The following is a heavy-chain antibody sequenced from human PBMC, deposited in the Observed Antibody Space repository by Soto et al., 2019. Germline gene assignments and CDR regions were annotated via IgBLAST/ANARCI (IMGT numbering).Heavy chain of an antibody. J-gene: IGHJ5*02. CDR3: ARSYYDATGFAVDP. D-gene: IGHD3-22*01. CDR2: IYYSGST. V-gene: IGHV4-39*07. CDR1: GGSISSSSYY. Sequence: PSETLSLTCTVSGGSISSSSYYWGWIRQPPGKGLEWIGSIYYSGSTNYNPSLTSRVTISVETSKNQFSMKVTSVTAADTAVYYCARSYYDATGFAVDPWGQGTLVTVSS.